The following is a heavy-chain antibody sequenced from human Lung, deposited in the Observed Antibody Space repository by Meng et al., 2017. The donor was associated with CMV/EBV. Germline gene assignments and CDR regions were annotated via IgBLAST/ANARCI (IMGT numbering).Heavy chain of an antibody. CDR3: ARVYYDSTNYYFSFGY. CDR1: GYSFGNYA. V-gene: IGHV3-30*04. J-gene: IGHJ4*02. D-gene: IGHD3-22*01. CDR2: ISYDGDKK. Sequence: SCVGSGYSFGNYAMHWVRQAPGKGLEWVAVISYDGDKKFYTDSVKGRFTISRDNSKNTLILQMNSLRTEDTAVYYCARVYYDSTNYYFSFGYWGQGXLVTVSS.